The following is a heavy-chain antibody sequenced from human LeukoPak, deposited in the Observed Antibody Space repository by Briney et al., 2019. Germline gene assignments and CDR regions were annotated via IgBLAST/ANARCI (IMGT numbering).Heavy chain of an antibody. CDR3: ATTSALRYYYDSSGYYAQDY. D-gene: IGHD3-22*01. V-gene: IGHV1-69*13. J-gene: IGHJ4*02. CDR1: EGTFSSYA. Sequence: SVKVSCKASEGTFSSYAISWVRQAPGQGLEWMGGIIPIFGTANYAQKFQGRVTITADESTSTAYMELSSLRSEDTAVYYCATTSALRYYYDSSGYYAQDYWGQGTLVTVSS. CDR2: IIPIFGTA.